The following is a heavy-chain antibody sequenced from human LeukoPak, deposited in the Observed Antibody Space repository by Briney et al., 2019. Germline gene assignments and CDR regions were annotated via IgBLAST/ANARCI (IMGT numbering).Heavy chain of an antibody. CDR2: ISGSGGST. J-gene: IGHJ5*02. D-gene: IGHD1-26*01. CDR1: RFQFSSYA. CDR3: AKDRATPARSWFDP. V-gene: IGHV3-23*01. Sequence: GGSLRLSCVASRFQFSSYAMSWVRQAPGKGLEWVSVISGSGGSTYYADSVKGRFTISRDNSKNTLYLQMNSLRAEDTAVYYCAKDRATPARSWFDPWGQGTLVTVSS.